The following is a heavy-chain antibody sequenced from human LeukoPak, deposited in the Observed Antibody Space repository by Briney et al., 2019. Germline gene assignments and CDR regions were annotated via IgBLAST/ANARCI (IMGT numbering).Heavy chain of an antibody. CDR2: INSEGSST. CDR1: GFTFSSYW. Sequence: GGSLRLSCEVSGFTFSSYWMHWVRQAPGKGLVWVSRINSEGSSTSYADSVKGRFTISRDNAKNTLFLHMNRLRSEDTAVYYCATSRTLDYWGQGTLVTVSS. CDR3: ATSRTLDY. J-gene: IGHJ4*02. V-gene: IGHV3-74*01.